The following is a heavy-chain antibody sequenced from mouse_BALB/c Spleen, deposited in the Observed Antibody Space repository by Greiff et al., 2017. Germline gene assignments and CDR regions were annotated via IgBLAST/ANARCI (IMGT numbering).Heavy chain of an antibody. V-gene: IGHV3-2*02. J-gene: IGHJ3*01. Sequence: VQLQQSGPGLVKPSQSLSLTCTVTGYSITSDYAWNWIRQFPGNKLEWMGYISYSGSTSYNPSLKSRISITRDTSKNQFFLQLNSVTTEDTATYYCARYGDGFAYWGQGTLVTVSA. CDR2: ISYSGST. D-gene: IGHD1-1*01. CDR3: ARYGDGFAY. CDR1: GYSITSDYA.